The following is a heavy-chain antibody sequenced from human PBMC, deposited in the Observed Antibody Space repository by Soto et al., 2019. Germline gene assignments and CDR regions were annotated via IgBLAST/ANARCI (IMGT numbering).Heavy chain of an antibody. J-gene: IGHJ4*02. V-gene: IGHV4-4*02. CDR2: IYRTGST. CDR1: GGSFTSNNW. D-gene: IGHD1-7*01. CDR3: ASRDPGTSVDY. Sequence: PSETLSLTCAVSGGSFTSNNWWTWVRQPPGQGPEWIGEIYRTGSTNYNPSLKSRVTISLDKSENQFSLKATSLTAADTAVYYCASRDPGTSVDYWGQGTLVTVSS.